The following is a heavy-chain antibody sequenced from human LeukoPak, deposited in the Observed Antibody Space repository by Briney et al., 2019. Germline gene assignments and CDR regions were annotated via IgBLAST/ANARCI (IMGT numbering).Heavy chain of an antibody. D-gene: IGHD6-13*01. V-gene: IGHV1-3*01. CDR1: GYIFTSYA. CDR3: ARDIDRVFNWFDP. Sequence: AASVKVSCKASGYIFTSYAMHWVRQAPGQRLEWMGWINAGNGNTKYSQKFQGRVTITRDTSASTVHMELSSLRSEDTAVYYCARDIDRVFNWFDPWGQGTLVTVSS. CDR2: INAGNGNT. J-gene: IGHJ5*02.